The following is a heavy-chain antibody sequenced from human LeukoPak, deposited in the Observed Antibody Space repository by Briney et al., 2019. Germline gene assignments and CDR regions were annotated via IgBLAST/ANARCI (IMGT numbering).Heavy chain of an antibody. J-gene: IGHJ4*02. CDR1: GGSISSYY. D-gene: IGHD2-15*01. CDR2: INHSGST. CDR3: ARAYTPFYCSGGSCSAYYFDY. Sequence: PSETLSLTCTVSGGSISSYYWSWIRQPPGKGLEWIGEINHSGSTNYNPSLKSRVTISVDTSKNQFSLKLSSVTAADTAVYYCARAYTPFYCSGGSCSAYYFDYWGQGTLVTVSS. V-gene: IGHV4-34*01.